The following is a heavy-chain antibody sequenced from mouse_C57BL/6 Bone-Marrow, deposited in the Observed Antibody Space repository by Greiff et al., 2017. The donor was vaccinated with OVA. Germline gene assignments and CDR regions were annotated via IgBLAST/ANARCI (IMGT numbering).Heavy chain of an antibody. CDR2: ISNGGGST. V-gene: IGHV5-12*01. D-gene: IGHD1-1*01. J-gene: IGHJ3*01. CDR1: GFTFSDYY. Sequence: EVKLVESGGGLVQPGGSLKLSCAASGFTFSDYYMYWVRQTPEKRLEWVAYISNGGGSTYYPDTVKGRFTISRDNAKNTLYLQMSRLKSEDTAMYYCARQRDYYGSSPAWFAYWGQGTLVTVSA. CDR3: ARQRDYYGSSPAWFAY.